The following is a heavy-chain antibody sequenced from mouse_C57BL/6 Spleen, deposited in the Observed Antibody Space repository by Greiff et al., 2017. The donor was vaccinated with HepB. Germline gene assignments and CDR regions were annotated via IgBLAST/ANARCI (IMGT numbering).Heavy chain of an antibody. CDR2: IWSDGST. Sequence: VKLQESGPGLVAPSQSLSITCTVSGFSLTSYGVHWVRQPPGKGLEWLVVIWSDGSTTYNSALKSRLSISKDNSKSQVFLKMNSLQTDDTAMYYCARHRPFLYAMDYWGQGTSVTVSS. J-gene: IGHJ4*01. CDR1: GFSLTSYG. V-gene: IGHV2-6-1*01. CDR3: ARHRPFLYAMDY.